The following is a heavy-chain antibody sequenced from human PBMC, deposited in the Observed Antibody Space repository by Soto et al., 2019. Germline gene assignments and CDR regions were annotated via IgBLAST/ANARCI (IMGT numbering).Heavy chain of an antibody. D-gene: IGHD3-9*01. CDR3: ARLLDGLHFDY. Sequence: SETLSLTCTVSGGSLSSYYWSWIRQPPGKGLEWIGSIYYSGSTYYNPSLKSRVTISVDTSKNQFSLKLSSVTAADTAVYYCARLLDGLHFDYWGQGTLVTVSS. CDR2: IYYSGST. V-gene: IGHV4-39*01. CDR1: GGSLSSYY. J-gene: IGHJ4*02.